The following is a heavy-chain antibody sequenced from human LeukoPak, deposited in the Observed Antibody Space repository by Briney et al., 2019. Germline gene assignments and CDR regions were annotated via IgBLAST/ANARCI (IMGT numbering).Heavy chain of an antibody. CDR3: ARDPRYSGYYYYYYMDV. D-gene: IGHD2-21*01. V-gene: IGHV3-48*01. Sequence: GGSLRLSCAASGFTFSSYEMNWVRQAPGKGLEWVSYISSSSSTIYYADSVKGRFTISRDNAKNSLYLQMNSLRAEDTAVYYCARDPRYSGYYYYYYMDVWGKGTTVTVSS. CDR2: ISSSSSTI. J-gene: IGHJ6*03. CDR1: GFTFSSYE.